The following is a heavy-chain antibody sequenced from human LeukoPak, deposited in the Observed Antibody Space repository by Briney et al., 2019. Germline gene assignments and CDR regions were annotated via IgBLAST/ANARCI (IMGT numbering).Heavy chain of an antibody. CDR2: IYYSGST. D-gene: IGHD3-10*01. CDR1: GGSISSYY. CDR3: AGTVRKGMFDY. Sequence: SETLSLTCTVSGGSISSYYWSWIRQPPGKGLEWIGYIYYSGSTNYNPSLKSRVTISVDTSKNQFSLKLSSVTAADTAVYYCAGTVRKGMFDYWGQGTLVTVSS. V-gene: IGHV4-59*01. J-gene: IGHJ4*02.